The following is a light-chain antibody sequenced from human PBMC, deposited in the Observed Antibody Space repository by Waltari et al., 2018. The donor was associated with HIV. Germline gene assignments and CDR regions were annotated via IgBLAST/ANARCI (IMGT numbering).Light chain of an antibody. J-gene: IGLJ3*02. CDR3: AAWDDSLNGWV. V-gene: IGLV1-44*01. CDR1: SSNIGSNN. CDR2: SNN. Sequence: QSVLTQPPSASGTPGQRVTISCSGSSSNIGSNNLNWYQQLPGTAPKLLIYSNNQRPSGVPDRFSGSKSGTSASLAISGLQSEDEADYYCAAWDDSLNGWVFGGGTKLTVL.